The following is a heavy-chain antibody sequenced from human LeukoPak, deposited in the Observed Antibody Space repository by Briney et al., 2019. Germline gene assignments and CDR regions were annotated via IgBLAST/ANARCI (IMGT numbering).Heavy chain of an antibody. D-gene: IGHD1-26*01. CDR2: ISYDGSNK. V-gene: IGHV3-30-3*01. Sequence: GGSLRLSCAASGFTFSNYAMSWVRQAPGKGLEWVAVISYDGSNKYYADSVKGRFTISRDNSKNTLYLQMNSLRAEDTAVYYCAGERGEVGAFDYWGQGTLVTVSS. CDR1: GFTFSNYA. CDR3: AGERGEVGAFDY. J-gene: IGHJ4*02.